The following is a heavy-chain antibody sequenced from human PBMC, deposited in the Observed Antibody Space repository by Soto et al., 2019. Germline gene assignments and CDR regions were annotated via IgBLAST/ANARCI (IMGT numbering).Heavy chain of an antibody. D-gene: IGHD6-13*01. CDR1: GGSISSSSYY. CDR3: ARAYSSSLLCHFDC. CDR2: IYYSGST. Sequence: SETLSLTCTVSGGSISSSSYYWGWIRQPPGKGLEWIGSIYYSGSTYYNPSLKSRVTISVDTSKNQFSLKLSSVTAADTAVYYCARAYSSSLLCHFDCWGQGTLVTVSS. V-gene: IGHV4-39*01. J-gene: IGHJ4*02.